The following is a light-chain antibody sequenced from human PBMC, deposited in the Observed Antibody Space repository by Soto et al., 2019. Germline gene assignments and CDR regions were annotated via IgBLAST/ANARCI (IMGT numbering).Light chain of an antibody. J-gene: IGKJ1*01. V-gene: IGKV1-39*01. CDR2: AAS. CDR1: QSISSY. Sequence: DIQMTQSPSSLSASVGDRVTITCRASQSISSYLNWYQQKPGKAPKLLIYAASSLQSGVPSRFSGSGSGTDFTLTIRRLQPEDFATYYCQQSYSTTWTFGQGTKVEIK. CDR3: QQSYSTTWT.